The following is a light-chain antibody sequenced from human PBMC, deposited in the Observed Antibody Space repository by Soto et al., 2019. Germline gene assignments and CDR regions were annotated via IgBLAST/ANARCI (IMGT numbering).Light chain of an antibody. J-gene: IGKJ4*01. CDR2: GPS. CDR1: QGRNSN. Sequence: VMTRSPATLSVSPGESVTFSCRASQGRNSNLAWYQQKPGQAHRLLISGPSTGATGIPARFSGSGSGTEFTPTINSLQYEDSAVYYCRQYYTWPVTVGGGTKVDI. V-gene: IGKV3-15*01. CDR3: RQYYTWPVT.